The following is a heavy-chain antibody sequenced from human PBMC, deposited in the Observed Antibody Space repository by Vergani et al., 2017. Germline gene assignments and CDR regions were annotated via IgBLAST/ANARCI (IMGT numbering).Heavy chain of an antibody. J-gene: IGHJ5*02. D-gene: IGHD3-10*01. Sequence: QLQLQESGPGLVKPSETLCLTCTVSGGSITYGAFYWGWIRQSPGKGLEWIGYMYHSGSTNYNPSLETRVTISGDTSKNQFSLKLNSVTAADTAVYYCGRVADFYGLGSRLLDLWGQGILVTVSS. CDR3: GRVADFYGLGSRLLDL. CDR1: GGSITYGAFY. V-gene: IGHV4-61*08. CDR2: MYHSGST.